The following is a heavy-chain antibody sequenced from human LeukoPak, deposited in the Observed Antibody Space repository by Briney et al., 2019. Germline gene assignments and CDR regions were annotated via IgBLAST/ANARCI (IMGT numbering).Heavy chain of an antibody. CDR2: ISGSGGST. Sequence: PGGSLRLSCAASGFTFSSYAMSWVRQAPGKGLEWVSAISGSGGSTYYADSVKGRFTISRDNSKNTLYLQMNSLRAEDTAVYYCARDFGSGPDAFDIWGQGTMVTVSS. V-gene: IGHV3-23*01. CDR3: ARDFGSGPDAFDI. J-gene: IGHJ3*02. CDR1: GFTFSSYA. D-gene: IGHD6-19*01.